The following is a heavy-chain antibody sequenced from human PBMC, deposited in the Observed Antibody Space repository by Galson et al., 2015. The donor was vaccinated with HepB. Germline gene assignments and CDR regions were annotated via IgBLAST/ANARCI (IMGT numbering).Heavy chain of an antibody. J-gene: IGHJ4*02. D-gene: IGHD4-17*01. Sequence: SLRLSCAASGFTFSSYGMHWVRQAPGTGLEWVAVKWYDGSNKYYADSVKGRFTISRDNSKNTLYLQMNSLRAEDTAVYYCARDSAPYGDYVAAAGYWGQGTLVTVSS. CDR3: ARDSAPYGDYVAAAGY. CDR2: KWYDGSNK. V-gene: IGHV3-33*01. CDR1: GFTFSSYG.